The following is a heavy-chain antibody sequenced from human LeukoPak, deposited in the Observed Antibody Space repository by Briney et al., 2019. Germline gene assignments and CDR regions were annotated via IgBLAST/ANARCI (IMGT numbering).Heavy chain of an antibody. D-gene: IGHD6-13*01. V-gene: IGHV3-23*01. CDR2: ISGSGGST. CDR3: AKWGTSSWSYYYYGMDV. Sequence: PGGSLRLSCAASGFTFSSYAMSWVRQAPGKGLEWVSAISGSGGSTYYADSVKGRFTISRDNSKNTLYLQMNSLRAEDTAVYYCAKWGTSSWSYYYYGMDVWGKGTTVTVFS. J-gene: IGHJ6*04. CDR1: GFTFSSYA.